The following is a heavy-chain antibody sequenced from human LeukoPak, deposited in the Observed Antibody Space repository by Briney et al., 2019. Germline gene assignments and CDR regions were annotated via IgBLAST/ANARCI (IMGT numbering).Heavy chain of an antibody. CDR1: GYTFSDYY. J-gene: IGHJ4*02. D-gene: IGHD5-24*01. Sequence: ASVKVSCKASGYTFSDYYIRWVRQAPGQGLEWMGWINPKSGGTNFAQKFQGRVTMTRDTSISTAYMELSKLRPDDTAVYYCARAGDGYNPPAFDYRGQETLVTVSS. CDR2: INPKSGGT. V-gene: IGHV1-2*02. CDR3: ARAGDGYNPPAFDY.